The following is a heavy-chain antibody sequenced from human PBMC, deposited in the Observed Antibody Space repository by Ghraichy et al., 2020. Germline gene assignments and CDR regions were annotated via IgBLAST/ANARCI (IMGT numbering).Heavy chain of an antibody. D-gene: IGHD4-17*01. J-gene: IGHJ4*02. CDR1: GYTFTSYG. CDR3: ARVLGPHDYGDYSFLH. Sequence: ASVKVSCKASGYTFTSYGISWVRQAPGQGLEWMGWISAYNGNTNYAQKLQGRVTMTTDTSTSTAYMELRSLRSDDTAVYYCARVLGPHDYGDYSFLHWGQGTLVTVSS. V-gene: IGHV1-18*01. CDR2: ISAYNGNT.